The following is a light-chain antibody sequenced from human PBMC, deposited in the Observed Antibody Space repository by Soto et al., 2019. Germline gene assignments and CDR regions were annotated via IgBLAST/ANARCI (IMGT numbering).Light chain of an antibody. CDR3: HHYVDSPWG. V-gene: IGKV3-20*01. CDR2: ASS. Sequence: IVWTQSPGTLSLSPGDTATLSCSASQSFNIAYLAWYQQRPGQPPRRLIYASSSRAAGIPDRFRGTVSGTEFTLILSRLEPEDFAVYYCHHYVDSPWGFGQGTKVEIK. CDR1: QSFNIAY. J-gene: IGKJ1*01.